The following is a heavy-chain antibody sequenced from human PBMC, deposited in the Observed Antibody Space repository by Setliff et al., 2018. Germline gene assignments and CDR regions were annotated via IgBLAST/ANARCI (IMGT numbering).Heavy chain of an antibody. CDR1: DDSFYSDYYF. Sequence: PSETLSLTCSVSDDSFYSDYYFWGWIRQPPGKGLEWIVNIHHSGKAYYNPSLKSRVTISVDTSKNQFSLKLSSVTAADTAVYYCARMSGFLYMDVWGKGTTVTVSS. V-gene: IGHV4-39*07. CDR2: IHHSGKA. CDR3: ARMSGFLYMDV. D-gene: IGHD3-3*01. J-gene: IGHJ6*03.